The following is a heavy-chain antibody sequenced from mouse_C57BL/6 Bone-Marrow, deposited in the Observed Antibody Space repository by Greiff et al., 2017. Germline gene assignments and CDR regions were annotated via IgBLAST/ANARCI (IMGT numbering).Heavy chain of an antibody. CDR2: ISYDGSN. V-gene: IGHV3-6*01. J-gene: IGHJ2*01. CDR3: ARGKNFDY. CDR1: GYSITSGYY. Sequence: DVQLQESGPGLVKPSQSLSLTCSVTGYSITSGYYWNWIRQFPGNKLEWMGYISYDGSNNYNPSLKNRISITRDTSKNKFFLKLNSVTTEDTATYYCARGKNFDYWGQGTTLTVSS.